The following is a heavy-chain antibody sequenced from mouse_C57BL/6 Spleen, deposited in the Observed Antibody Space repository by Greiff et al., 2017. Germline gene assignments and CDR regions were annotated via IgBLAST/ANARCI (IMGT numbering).Heavy chain of an antibody. CDR2: ISYSGST. Sequence: EVQRVESGPGMVKPSQSLSLTCTVTGYSITSGYDWHWIRHFPGNKLEWMGYISYSGSTNYHPSLKSRISITHDTSKNHFFLKLNSVTTEDTATYYCAREGYYYGSSWFAYWGQGTLVTVSA. V-gene: IGHV3-1*01. CDR3: AREGYYYGSSWFAY. D-gene: IGHD1-1*01. CDR1: GYSITSGYD. J-gene: IGHJ3*01.